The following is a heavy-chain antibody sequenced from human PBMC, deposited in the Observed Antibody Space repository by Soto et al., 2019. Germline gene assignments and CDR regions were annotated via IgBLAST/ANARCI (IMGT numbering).Heavy chain of an antibody. D-gene: IGHD2-15*01. J-gene: IGHJ6*03. CDR3: ARDERYCSGGSCHYYYMDV. Sequence: ASVKVSCKASGYTFTSYAMHWVRQAPGQRLEWMGWINAGNGNTKYSQKFQGRVTITRDTSASTAYMELSSLRSEDTAVYYCARDERYCSGGSCHYYYMDVWGKGTTVTVSS. V-gene: IGHV1-3*01. CDR1: GYTFTSYA. CDR2: INAGNGNT.